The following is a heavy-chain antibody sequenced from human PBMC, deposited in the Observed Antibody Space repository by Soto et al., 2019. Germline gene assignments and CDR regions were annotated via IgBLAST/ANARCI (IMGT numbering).Heavy chain of an antibody. D-gene: IGHD3-22*01. CDR3: ARLVAVREGGGFDY. J-gene: IGHJ4*02. CDR2: IYYSGST. V-gene: IGHV4-39*01. CDR1: AGSISSSRYY. Sequence: QLQLQESGPGLVKPSETLSLTCTVSAGSISSSRYYWGWIRQPPGKVLEWIGSIYYSGSTYYNPSLKSRVTISVDTSKNQFSLKLSSGTAADTAVYYCARLVAVREGGGFDYWGQGTLVTVSS.